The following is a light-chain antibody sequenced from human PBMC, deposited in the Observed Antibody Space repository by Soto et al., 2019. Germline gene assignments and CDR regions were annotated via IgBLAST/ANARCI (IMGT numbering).Light chain of an antibody. CDR2: GAS. CDR1: QTVSGSY. Sequence: EIVLTQSPGTLSLSPGERATLSCRASQTVSGSYLAWFLQKPGQAPRLLIYGASSRATGIPDRFSGSGSGKDFPLTSSRLEPEDFAVYYCQQDVTSPWTLGQGTKVEIK. J-gene: IGKJ1*01. V-gene: IGKV3-20*01. CDR3: QQDVTSPWT.